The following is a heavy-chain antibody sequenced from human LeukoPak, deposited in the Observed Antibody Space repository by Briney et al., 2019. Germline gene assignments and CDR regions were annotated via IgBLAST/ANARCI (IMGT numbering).Heavy chain of an antibody. CDR1: GLTFRTYA. V-gene: IGHV3-23*01. CDR2: ISDSGGYK. Sequence: PGGSLRLSCAASGLTFRTYAMSWVRQAPGKGLEWVSSISDSGGYKFYADSVRGRFTISRDNSKNTLYLQMNSLRAEDTAVYYCAKEGVAGTKGNWFDPWGQGTLVTVSS. J-gene: IGHJ5*02. CDR3: AKEGVAGTKGNWFDP. D-gene: IGHD6-19*01.